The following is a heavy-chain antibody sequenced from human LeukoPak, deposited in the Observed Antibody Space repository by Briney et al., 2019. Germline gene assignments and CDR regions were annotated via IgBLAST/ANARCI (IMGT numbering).Heavy chain of an antibody. CDR3: AGRNSLQLWFNY. J-gene: IGHJ4*02. Sequence: SETLSLTCTVYGASLNGYYWSWIRQSPGKGLEWIGYIYYSGSTNYNPSLKSRVTISVDTSKNQFSLKLSSVTAADTAVYYCAGRNSLQLWFNYWGQGTLVTVSS. V-gene: IGHV4-59*08. D-gene: IGHD5-18*01. CDR1: GASLNGYY. CDR2: IYYSGST.